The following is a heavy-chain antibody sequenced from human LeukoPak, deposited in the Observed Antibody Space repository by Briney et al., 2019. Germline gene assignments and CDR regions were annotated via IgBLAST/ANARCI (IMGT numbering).Heavy chain of an antibody. V-gene: IGHV3-23*01. CDR2: ISESGDVT. Sequence: GGSLRLSCAVSGYTFSDHYIDWVRQAPGRGLEWVSVISESGDVTHYADAMKGRFTISRDNAKNTLNLQMNSLRAEDTAIYYCARDSSHYLGSSDYWGQGTLVTVSS. J-gene: IGHJ4*02. CDR1: GYTFSDHY. CDR3: ARDSSHYLGSSDY. D-gene: IGHD6-6*01.